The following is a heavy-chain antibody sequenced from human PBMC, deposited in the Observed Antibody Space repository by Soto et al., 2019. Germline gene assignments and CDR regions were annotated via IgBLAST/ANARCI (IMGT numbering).Heavy chain of an antibody. Sequence: GASVKVSCKVSGYTLTELSMHWVRQAPGKGLEWMGGFDPEDGETIYAQKFQGRVTMTEDTSTDTAYMELSSLRSEDTAVYYCATLYFDILTGYYFDWFDPWGQRTLVTGSS. V-gene: IGHV1-24*01. CDR1: GYTLTELS. CDR2: FDPEDGET. J-gene: IGHJ5*02. CDR3: ATLYFDILTGYYFDWFDP. D-gene: IGHD3-9*01.